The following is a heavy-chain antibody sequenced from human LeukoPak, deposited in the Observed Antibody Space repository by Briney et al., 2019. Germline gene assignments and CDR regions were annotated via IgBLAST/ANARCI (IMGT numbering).Heavy chain of an antibody. V-gene: IGHV4-59*01. D-gene: IGHD1-26*01. Sequence: SETLSLACTVSGGSISSYYWSWIRQPPGKGLEWIGYIYYSGSTNYNPSLKSRVTISVDTSKNQFSLKLSSVTAADTAVYYCARDRGGSYDPDAFDIWGQGTMVTVSS. CDR1: GGSISSYY. J-gene: IGHJ3*02. CDR2: IYYSGST. CDR3: ARDRGGSYDPDAFDI.